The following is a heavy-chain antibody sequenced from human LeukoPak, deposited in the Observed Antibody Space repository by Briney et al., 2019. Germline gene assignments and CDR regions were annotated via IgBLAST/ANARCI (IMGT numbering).Heavy chain of an antibody. V-gene: IGHV4-39*01. Sequence: SETLSLTCTVSGGSISSSSYYWGWIRQPPGKGLEWIGSLYYSGSTYYNPSLKSRVTISVDTSKNQFSLKLSSVTAADTAVYYCMRSYYYDSSGYSIDYWGQGTLVTVSS. CDR2: LYYSGST. CDR3: MRSYYYDSSGYSIDY. CDR1: GGSISSSSYY. J-gene: IGHJ4*02. D-gene: IGHD3-22*01.